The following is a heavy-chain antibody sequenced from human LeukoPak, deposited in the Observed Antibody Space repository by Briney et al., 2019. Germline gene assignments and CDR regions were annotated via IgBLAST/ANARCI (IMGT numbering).Heavy chain of an antibody. CDR3: ARVRGRWLQSRGLDY. Sequence: GRTLRLSRAASGFSFSDYYMSCVPGAPRKGLEGGSYISSSGSTIYYADSVEGRFTISRDNAKNSMYLQMNSLRAKDTAVYYCARVRGRWLQSRGLDYWGQGTLVSVSS. CDR1: GFSFSDYY. V-gene: IGHV3-11*01. CDR2: ISSSGSTI. J-gene: IGHJ4*02. D-gene: IGHD5-24*01.